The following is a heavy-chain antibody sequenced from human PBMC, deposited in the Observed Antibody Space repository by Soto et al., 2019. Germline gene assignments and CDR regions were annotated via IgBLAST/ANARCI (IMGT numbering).Heavy chain of an antibody. CDR3: ARDGGRHSGGIDY. V-gene: IGHV1-69*01. CDR2: IIPIFGTA. J-gene: IGHJ4*02. Sequence: QVQLVQSGAEVQKPGSSVKVSCKASGGTFSSYSINWVRQAPGQGLEWMGEIIPIFGTANYAQKFQGRVTITADESTSTAYVELSSLRSEDTAVYYCARDGGRHSGGIDYWGQGTLVTVSS. CDR1: GGTFSSYS. D-gene: IGHD1-26*01.